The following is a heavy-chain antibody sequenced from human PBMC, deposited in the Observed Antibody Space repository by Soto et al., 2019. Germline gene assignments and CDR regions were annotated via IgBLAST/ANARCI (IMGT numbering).Heavy chain of an antibody. CDR1: GGTFSSYS. CDR2: IIPIFGTA. CDR3: ARDLITMVRGVNNYYFDY. J-gene: IGHJ4*02. D-gene: IGHD3-10*01. V-gene: IGHV1-69*13. Sequence: SVKVSCKASGGTFSSYSISWVRQAPGQGLEWMGGIIPIFGTANYAQKFQGRVTITADESTSTAYMELSSLRSEDTAVYYCARDLITMVRGVNNYYFDYWGQGTLVTVSS.